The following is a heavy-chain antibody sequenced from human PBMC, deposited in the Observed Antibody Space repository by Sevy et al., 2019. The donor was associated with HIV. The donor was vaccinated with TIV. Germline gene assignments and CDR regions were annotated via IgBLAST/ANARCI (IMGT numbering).Heavy chain of an antibody. J-gene: IGHJ3*02. CDR2: INPNSGGT. Sequence: ASVKVSCKASGYTFTGYYMHWVRQAPGQGLEWMGWINPNSGGTNYAQTFQGRVTMTRDTSISTAYMELSRLRSDDTAVYYCARDPSYYDFWSGYYTGGAFDIWGQGTMVTVSS. CDR3: ARDPSYYDFWSGYYTGGAFDI. V-gene: IGHV1-2*02. D-gene: IGHD3-3*01. CDR1: GYTFTGYY.